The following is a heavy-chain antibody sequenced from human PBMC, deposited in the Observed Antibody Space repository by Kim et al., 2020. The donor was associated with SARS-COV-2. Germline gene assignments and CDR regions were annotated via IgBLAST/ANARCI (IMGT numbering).Heavy chain of an antibody. Sequence: RFTISRDNSKNTLYLQMNSLRAEDTAVYYCARDGYSSSWYGYYYYGMDVWGQGTTVTVSS. J-gene: IGHJ6*02. V-gene: IGHV3-30*01. CDR3: ARDGYSSSWYGYYYYGMDV. D-gene: IGHD6-13*01.